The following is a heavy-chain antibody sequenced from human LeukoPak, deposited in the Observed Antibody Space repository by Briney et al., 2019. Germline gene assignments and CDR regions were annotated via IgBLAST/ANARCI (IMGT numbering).Heavy chain of an antibody. CDR1: LFTLSSNY. D-gene: IGHD3-22*01. Sequence: GGSLRLSRAASLFTLSSNYMSWVGPAPARGLEWVSFIYSGWSKYYLDSVKGRFTISRDNSKNTLYLQMNSLRAEDTAVYYCARDRRIGTMIVVPFDHWGQGTLVTVSS. J-gene: IGHJ4*02. V-gene: IGHV3-66*01. CDR3: ARDRRIGTMIVVPFDH. CDR2: IYSGWSK.